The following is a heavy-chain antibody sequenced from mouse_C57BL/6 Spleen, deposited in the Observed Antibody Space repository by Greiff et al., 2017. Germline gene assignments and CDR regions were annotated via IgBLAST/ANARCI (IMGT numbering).Heavy chain of an antibody. J-gene: IGHJ1*03. CDR1: GYSFTGYY. D-gene: IGHD4-1*01. Sequence: VQLQQSVPELVKPGASVKISCKASGYSFTGYYMHWVKQSHGNILDWIGYIYPYNGVSSYNQKFKGKATLTVDKSSSTAYMELRSLTSEDSAVYYCARQLTGKGGYFDVWGTGTTVTVSS. V-gene: IGHV1-31*01. CDR3: ARQLTGKGGYFDV. CDR2: IYPYNGVS.